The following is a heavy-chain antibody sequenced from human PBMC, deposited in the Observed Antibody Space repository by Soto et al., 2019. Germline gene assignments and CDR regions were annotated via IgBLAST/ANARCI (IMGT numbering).Heavy chain of an antibody. CDR2: IYYSGST. J-gene: IGHJ4*02. V-gene: IGHV4-39*01. CDR3: ARSDSGSYYNYFDY. CDR1: GGSISSSSYY. D-gene: IGHD3-10*01. Sequence: SETLSLTCTVSGGSISSSSYYWGWIRQPPGKGLEWIGSIYYSGSTYYNPSLKSRVTISVDTSKNQFSLKLSSVTAADTAVYYCARSDSGSYYNYFDYWGQGTLVTVSS.